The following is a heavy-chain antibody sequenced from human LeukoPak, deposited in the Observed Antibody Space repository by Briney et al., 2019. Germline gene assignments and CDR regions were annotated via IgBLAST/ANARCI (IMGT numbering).Heavy chain of an antibody. CDR1: GYTFGIFG. Sequence: ASVRVSCKASGYTFGIFGISWVRQAPGQGLEWMGWISANNGNTKYAQNLQGRVTMTTDTSTSTAYMELRSLRSDDTAVYYCARVGVVVPSAWFDPWGQGTLVTVSS. CDR3: ARVGVVVPSAWFDP. CDR2: ISANNGNT. V-gene: IGHV1-18*01. D-gene: IGHD2-2*01. J-gene: IGHJ5*02.